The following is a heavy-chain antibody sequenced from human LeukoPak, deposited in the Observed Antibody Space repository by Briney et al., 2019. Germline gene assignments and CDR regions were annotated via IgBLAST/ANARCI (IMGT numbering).Heavy chain of an antibody. CDR2: ISSSSSYI. Sequence: GGSLRLSCAASGFTFSSYSMNWVRQAPGKGLEWVSSISSSSSYIYYADSVKGRFTISRDNSKNTLYLQMNSLRAEDTAVYYCARDGAIYCTNGVCSIFDYWGQGTLVTVSS. J-gene: IGHJ4*02. CDR3: ARDGAIYCTNGVCSIFDY. CDR1: GFTFSSYS. V-gene: IGHV3-21*01. D-gene: IGHD2-8*01.